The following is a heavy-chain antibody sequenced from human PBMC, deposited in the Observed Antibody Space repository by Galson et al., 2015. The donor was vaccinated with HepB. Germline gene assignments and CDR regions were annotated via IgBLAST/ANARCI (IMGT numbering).Heavy chain of an antibody. V-gene: IGHV3-30-3*01. Sequence: SLRLSCTASGFTFSSYAMHWVRQAPGKGLERVAVISYDGSNKYYADSVKGRFTISRDNSKNTLYLQMNSLRAEDTAVYYCARDKIAPRSNFDYWGQGTLVTVSS. CDR2: ISYDGSNK. J-gene: IGHJ4*02. D-gene: IGHD6-13*01. CDR1: GFTFSSYA. CDR3: ARDKIAPRSNFDY.